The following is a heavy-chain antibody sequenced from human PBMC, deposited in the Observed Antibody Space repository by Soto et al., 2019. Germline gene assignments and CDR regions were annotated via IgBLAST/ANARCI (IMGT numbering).Heavy chain of an antibody. Sequence: EVQLLESGGGLVQPGGSLRLSCAASGFTFSTYAMTWVRQAPGKGLEWVSGISDNGGTTYYADSVKGRFTISRDNSKSTLYLQMNSLRAEDTAVYYCAKGRGTGTTRLGAFDILGQGTMVTVSS. V-gene: IGHV3-23*01. D-gene: IGHD1-1*01. CDR3: AKGRGTGTTRLGAFDI. CDR1: GFTFSTYA. CDR2: ISDNGGTT. J-gene: IGHJ3*02.